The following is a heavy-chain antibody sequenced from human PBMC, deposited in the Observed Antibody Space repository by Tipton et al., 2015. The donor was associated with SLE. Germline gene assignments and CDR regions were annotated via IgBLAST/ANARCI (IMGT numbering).Heavy chain of an antibody. D-gene: IGHD5-12*01. J-gene: IGHJ4*02. CDR2: INHRGST. CDR1: GGSFSGHY. V-gene: IGHV4-34*01. CDR3: ARGGVGGYDYFDH. Sequence: LRLSCAVYGGSFSGHYWSWIRQPPGKGLEWIGEINHRGSTDYNPSLKSRVSISIDTSKNQFSLNLTSLTAADTAVYYCARGGVGGYDYFDHWGQGTLVTVSS.